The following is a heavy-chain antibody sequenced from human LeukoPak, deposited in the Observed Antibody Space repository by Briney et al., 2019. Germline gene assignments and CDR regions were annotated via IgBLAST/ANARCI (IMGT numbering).Heavy chain of an antibody. V-gene: IGHV4-34*01. CDR1: GGSFSGYY. Sequence: SETLSLTCAVYGGSFSGYYWSWIRQPPGKGLEWIGEINHSGSTNYNPSLKSRVTISVDTSKNQFSLKLSSVTAADTAVYYCARGSNDILTHRHGMDVWGQGTTVTVSS. D-gene: IGHD3-9*01. CDR3: ARGSNDILTHRHGMDV. J-gene: IGHJ6*02. CDR2: INHSGST.